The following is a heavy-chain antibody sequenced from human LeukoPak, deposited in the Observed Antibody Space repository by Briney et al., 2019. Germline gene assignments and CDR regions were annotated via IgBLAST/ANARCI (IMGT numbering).Heavy chain of an antibody. J-gene: IGHJ3*02. CDR2: ISSSSSYI. D-gene: IGHD1-26*01. CDR3: AREGYSGSYPDAFDI. V-gene: IGHV3-21*01. Sequence: GGSLRLSCAASGFTFSSYSMNWVRQAPGKGLEWVSSISSSSSYIYYADSVKGRFTISRDNAKNSLYLQMNSLRAEDTAVYYCAREGYSGSYPDAFDIWGQGTMVTVSS. CDR1: GFTFSSYS.